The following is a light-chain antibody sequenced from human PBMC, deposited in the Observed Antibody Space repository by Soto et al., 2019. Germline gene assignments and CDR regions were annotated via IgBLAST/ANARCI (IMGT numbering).Light chain of an antibody. Sequence: QCVPTQPASVSRSPGKSITFSCTGTSRDVGGYHDLSWYQQHPDKAPKSMIYEVSNRPAGVSNRFSGSKSGTTASLIISGLQAEDEADYYCSSYPINNFYVFGTGTKVTVL. CDR3: SSYPINNFYV. CDR2: EVS. CDR1: SRDVGGYHD. V-gene: IGLV2-14*01. J-gene: IGLJ1*01.